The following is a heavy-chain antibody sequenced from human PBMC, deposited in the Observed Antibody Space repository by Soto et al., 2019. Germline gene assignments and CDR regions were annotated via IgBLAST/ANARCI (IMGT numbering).Heavy chain of an antibody. J-gene: IGHJ3*02. CDR2: IIPILGIA. CDR3: ARELELHDAFDI. CDR1: GGTFSSYT. D-gene: IGHD1-7*01. V-gene: IGHV1-69*04. Sequence: SVKLSCKDSGGTFSSYTISWVRQAPGQGLEWMGRIIPILGIANYAQKFQGRVTITADKSTSTAYMELSSLRSEDTAVYYCARELELHDAFDIWGQGTMVTVSS.